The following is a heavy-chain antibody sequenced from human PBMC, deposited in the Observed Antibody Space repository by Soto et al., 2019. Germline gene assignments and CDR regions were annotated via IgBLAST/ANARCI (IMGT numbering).Heavy chain of an antibody. V-gene: IGHV4-59*01. CDR3: ARDLPFMITFGGPPPHYGMDV. D-gene: IGHD3-16*01. CDR2: IYYSGST. Sequence: SETLSLTCTVSGGSISSYYWSWIRQPPGKGLEWIGYIYYSGSTNYNPSLKSRVTISVDTSKNQFSLKLSSVTAADTAVYYCARDLPFMITFGGPPPHYGMDVWGQGTTVTVSS. J-gene: IGHJ6*02. CDR1: GGSISSYY.